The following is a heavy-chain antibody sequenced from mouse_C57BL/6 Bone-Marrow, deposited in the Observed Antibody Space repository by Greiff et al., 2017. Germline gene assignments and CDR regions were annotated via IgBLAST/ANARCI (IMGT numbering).Heavy chain of an antibody. Sequence: QVQLQQPGAELVMPGASVKLSCKASGYTFTSYWMHWVKQRPGQGLEWIGEIDPSDSYTNYNQKFKGKSTLTVDKSSSTAYMQLSSLTSEDSAVYYCARFVMPHYYGSSCLGYWGQGTTLTVSS. CDR3: ARFVMPHYYGSSCLGY. CDR1: GYTFTSYW. J-gene: IGHJ2*01. V-gene: IGHV1-69*01. CDR2: IDPSDSYT. D-gene: IGHD1-1*01.